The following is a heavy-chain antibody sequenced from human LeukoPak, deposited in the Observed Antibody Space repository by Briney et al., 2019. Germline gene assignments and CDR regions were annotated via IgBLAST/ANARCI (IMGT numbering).Heavy chain of an antibody. CDR1: GFTFSSYA. CDR3: AREVWGQVYFDY. D-gene: IGHD7-27*01. Sequence: GRSLRLSCAASGFTFSSYAMHWVRQAPGKGLEWVAVISYDGSNKYYADSVEGRFTISRDNSKNTLYLQMNSLRAEDTAVYYCAREVWGQVYFDYWAREPWSPSPQ. CDR2: ISYDGSNK. V-gene: IGHV3-30-3*01. J-gene: IGHJ4*02.